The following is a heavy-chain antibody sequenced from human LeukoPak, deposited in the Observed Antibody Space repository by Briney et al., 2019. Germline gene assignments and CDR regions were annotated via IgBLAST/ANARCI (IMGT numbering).Heavy chain of an antibody. D-gene: IGHD3-22*01. J-gene: IGHJ4*02. CDR2: INPSGGTT. CDR3: ARGSNYYYDSSADYPRY. Sequence: ASVKVSCKTSGYTFTTYYIHWVRQAPGQGLDWMGIINPSGGTTTYAQKFQGRVSMTRDTSTSTVYMELNTLRSEDTAVYYCARGSNYYYDSSADYPRYWGQGTLVTVSS. V-gene: IGHV1-46*01. CDR1: GYTFTTYY.